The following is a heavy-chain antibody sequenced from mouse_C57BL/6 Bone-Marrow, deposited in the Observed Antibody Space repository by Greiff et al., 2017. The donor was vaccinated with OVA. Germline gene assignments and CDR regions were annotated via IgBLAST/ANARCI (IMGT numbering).Heavy chain of an antibody. CDR2: IYPGDGDT. Sequence: QVQLQQSGPELVKPGASVKISCKASGYAFSSSWMNWVKQRPGKGLEWIGRIYPGDGDTNYNGKFKGKATLTADKSSSTAYMQLSSLTSEVSAVYFCARSNPLCYCGSSPFAYWGQGTLVTVSA. V-gene: IGHV1-82*01. CDR3: ARSNPLCYCGSSPFAY. CDR1: GYAFSSSW. J-gene: IGHJ3*01. D-gene: IGHD1-1*01.